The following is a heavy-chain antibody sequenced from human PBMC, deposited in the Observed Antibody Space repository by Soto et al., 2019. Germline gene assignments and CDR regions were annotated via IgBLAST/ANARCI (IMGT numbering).Heavy chain of an antibody. V-gene: IGHV3-23*01. CDR2: ISNNGDTA. D-gene: IGHD3-16*02. CDR1: GFTFSSYA. J-gene: IGHJ4*02. Sequence: EVPLLESGGGLVQPGGSLTLSCATSGFTFSSYAMVWVRQAAEKGLEWVASISNNGDTAYYADSVKGRFTISRGNSEXXLSLQVNGLRADDTAFYSSAKSRVFIGAIVTLLDSWGQGTQVTVSS. CDR3: AKSRVFIGAIVTLLDS.